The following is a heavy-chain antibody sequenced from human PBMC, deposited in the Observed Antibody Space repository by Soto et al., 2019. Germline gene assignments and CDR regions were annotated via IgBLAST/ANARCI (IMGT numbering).Heavy chain of an antibody. J-gene: IGHJ6*02. D-gene: IGHD2-2*01. CDR1: GYTFTSYG. V-gene: IGHV1-18*01. CDR3: ARKYIVVVPAATEDYYYYGMDV. CDR2: IRPYHGNT. Sequence: ASVKVSCKASGYTFTSYGISWVRQAPGQGLEWMGWIRPYHGNTNYAPKLQGRVTMTADESTSTAYRELRSLRSEDTAVYYCARKYIVVVPAATEDYYYYGMDVWGQGTTVTVSS.